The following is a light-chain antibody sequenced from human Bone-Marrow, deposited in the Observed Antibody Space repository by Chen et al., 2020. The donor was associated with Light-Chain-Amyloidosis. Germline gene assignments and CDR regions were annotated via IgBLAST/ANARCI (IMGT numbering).Light chain of an antibody. V-gene: IGLV3-1*01. CDR3: QVWDRSSDRPV. J-gene: IGLJ3*02. CDR1: KLSSKY. CDR2: QTT. Sequence: SYELTQSTSVSVSPAQTASITCSGDKLSSKYVFWYQQKPGQAPVMVIYQTTKRPSGIPERFSGSNSGNAATLTISRVEAGDEADYYCQVWDRSSDRPVFGGGTKLTVL.